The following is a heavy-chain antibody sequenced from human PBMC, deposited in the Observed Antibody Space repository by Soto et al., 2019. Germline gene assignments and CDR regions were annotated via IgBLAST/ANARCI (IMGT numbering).Heavy chain of an antibody. CDR1: GDSIRSPDCY. CDR3: ARDKWSGYDSGAFDV. Sequence: QVQLQESSPGLVKPSQTLSLTCSVSGDSIRSPDCYWGWLRQTPGKGLEWIGYSYYTGSSYYHPSLKSRVSISVDTSKNQFSLKLNSVSAADTAIYYCARDKWSGYDSGAFDVWSQGTTVTVSS. D-gene: IGHD6-25*01. J-gene: IGHJ3*01. CDR2: SYYTGSS. V-gene: IGHV4-30-4*01.